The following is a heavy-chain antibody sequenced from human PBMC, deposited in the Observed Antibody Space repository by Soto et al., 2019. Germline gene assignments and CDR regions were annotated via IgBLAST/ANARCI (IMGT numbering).Heavy chain of an antibody. CDR3: ATTPYYDILTGYYYYGMDV. D-gene: IGHD3-9*01. V-gene: IGHV5-10-1*01. CDR1: GYSFTSYW. J-gene: IGHJ6*02. Sequence: TGESLKISCKGSGYSFTSYWISWVRQMPGKGLEWMGRIDPSDSYTNYSPSFQGHVTISADKSISTAYLQWSSLKASDTAMYYCATTPYYDILTGYYYYGMDVWGLGTTVTVSS. CDR2: IDPSDSYT.